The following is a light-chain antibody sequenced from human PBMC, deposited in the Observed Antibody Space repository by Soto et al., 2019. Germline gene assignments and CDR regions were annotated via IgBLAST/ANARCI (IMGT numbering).Light chain of an antibody. Sequence: QSVLTQPPSVSGAPGQRVTISCTGSSSNIGAGYDVHWYQQLPGTAPKLLIYGNSNRPSGVPDRFSGSKSGTSASLAITGLQAEDEADHYGQSYDSSLSAWVFGGGTTLTVL. CDR1: SSNIGAGYD. V-gene: IGLV1-40*01. CDR3: QSYDSSLSAWV. CDR2: GNS. J-gene: IGLJ3*02.